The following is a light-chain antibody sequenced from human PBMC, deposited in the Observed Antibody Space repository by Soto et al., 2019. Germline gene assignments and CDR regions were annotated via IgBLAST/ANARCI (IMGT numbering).Light chain of an antibody. CDR1: QSVSSSY. CDR3: QQYGSSIT. V-gene: IGKV3-20*01. Sequence: EIVLAQSPGTLSLSPGERATLSCRASQSVSSSYLAWYQQKPGQAPRLLIYGASSRATGIPDRFSGSGSGTDFTLTINRLEPEDFAVYYCQQYGSSITFGQGTR. J-gene: IGKJ5*01. CDR2: GAS.